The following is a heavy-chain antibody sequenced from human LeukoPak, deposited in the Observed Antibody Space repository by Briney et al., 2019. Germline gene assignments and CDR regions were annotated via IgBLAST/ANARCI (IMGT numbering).Heavy chain of an antibody. CDR2: IYYSGST. CDR1: GGSISSGDYY. V-gene: IGHV4-30-4*01. D-gene: IGHD3-3*01. J-gene: IGHJ4*02. CDR3: ARVYDFWSGLYYFDY. Sequence: SETLSLTCTVSGGSISSGDYYWSWIRQPPGKGLEWIGYIYYSGSTYYNPSLKSRVTISVDTSKNQFSLKLSSVTAADTAVYYCARVYDFWSGLYYFDYWGQGTLVTVSS.